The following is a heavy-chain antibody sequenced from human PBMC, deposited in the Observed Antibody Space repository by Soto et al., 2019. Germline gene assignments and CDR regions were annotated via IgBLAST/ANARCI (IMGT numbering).Heavy chain of an antibody. CDR2: IRGSADTT. CDR3: AKVRSSGSYYVAAFDI. J-gene: IGHJ3*02. Sequence: PGGSLRLSCAASGFTFNNYVMSCVRQAPGKGLEWVSAIRGSADTTFYADSVKGRFTISRDNSKSTLYLQMNSLRAEDTALYYCAKVRSSGSYYVAAFDIWGQGTMVTVSS. CDR1: GFTFNNYV. D-gene: IGHD1-26*01. V-gene: IGHV3-23*01.